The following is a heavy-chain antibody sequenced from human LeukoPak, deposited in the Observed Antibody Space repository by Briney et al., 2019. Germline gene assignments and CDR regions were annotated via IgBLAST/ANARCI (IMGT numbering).Heavy chain of an antibody. V-gene: IGHV4-39*01. Sequence: PSETLSLTCTVAGGSISSNSYYWGWIRQPPGKGLEWIGSIYYSGSTYYNPSLKSRVTISVDTSKNQFSLRLRSVIATDTAMYYCARLDTRGRDSWGQGTLVTVSS. CDR3: ARLDTRGRDS. J-gene: IGHJ4*02. CDR2: IYYSGST. D-gene: IGHD3-22*01. CDR1: GGSISSNSYY.